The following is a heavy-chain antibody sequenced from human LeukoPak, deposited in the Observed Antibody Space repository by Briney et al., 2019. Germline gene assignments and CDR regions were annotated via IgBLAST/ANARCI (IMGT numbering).Heavy chain of an antibody. J-gene: IGHJ3*02. D-gene: IGHD6-19*01. CDR1: GGSINSY. CDR2: ISGSGAI. V-gene: IGHV4-4*07. Sequence: PSETLSLTCIVSGGSINSYWSWIRQPAGKGLEWIGRISGSGAITYNPALQSRLTISIDTSKNQFSLQLNSVTPEDTAVYYCARDRYSSGWGPENDAFDIWGQGTMVTVSS. CDR3: ARDRYSSGWGPENDAFDI.